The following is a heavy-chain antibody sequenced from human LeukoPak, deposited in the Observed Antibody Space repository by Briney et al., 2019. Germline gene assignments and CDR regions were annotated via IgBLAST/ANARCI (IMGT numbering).Heavy chain of an antibody. J-gene: IGHJ4*02. CDR2: IKQDGSEK. D-gene: IGHD6-19*01. CDR1: GFIFINYW. Sequence: PGGSLRLSCAASGFIFINYWMNWDRQAPGKGLEWVANIKQDGSEKYYVDSVKGRFTISRDNAKNSLYLQMNSLRAEDTAVYYCASQSVAGFDYWGQGILVTVSS. V-gene: IGHV3-7*01. CDR3: ASQSVAGFDY.